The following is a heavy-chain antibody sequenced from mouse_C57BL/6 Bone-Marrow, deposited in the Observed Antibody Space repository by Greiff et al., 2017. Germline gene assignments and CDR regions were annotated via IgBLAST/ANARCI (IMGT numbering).Heavy chain of an antibody. CDR1: GYSITSDY. V-gene: IGHV3-8*01. D-gene: IGHD1-1*01. CDR2: ISYSGST. J-gene: IGHJ2*01. Sequence: EVKLMESGPGLAKPSQTLSLTCSVTGYSITSDYWNWIRKFPGNKLEYMGYISYSGSTYYNPSLKSRISITRDTYKNQYYLQLNSVTTEDTATYYCARSDWDFGSSLDYWGQGTTLTVSS. CDR3: ARSDWDFGSSLDY.